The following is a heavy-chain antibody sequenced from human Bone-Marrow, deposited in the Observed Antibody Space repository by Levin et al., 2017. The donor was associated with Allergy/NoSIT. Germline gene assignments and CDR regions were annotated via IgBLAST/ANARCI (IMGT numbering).Heavy chain of an antibody. J-gene: IGHJ3*01. D-gene: IGHD1-26*01. CDR1: GGSISSYY. CDR3: ATGSGSSSVDAFDV. Sequence: GSLRLSCTVSGGSISSYYWSWFRQPPGEKLEWIGYIYYIGNTNNNPSLKSRVTISIDTSKNQFSLQLRSVTAADTAMYYCATGSGSSSVDAFDVWGQGTMVTVSS. CDR2: IYYIGNT. V-gene: IGHV4-59*01.